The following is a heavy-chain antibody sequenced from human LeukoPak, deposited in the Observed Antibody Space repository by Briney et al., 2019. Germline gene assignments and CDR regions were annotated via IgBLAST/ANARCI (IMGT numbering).Heavy chain of an antibody. J-gene: IGHJ3*02. Sequence: ASVKVSCKASGYTFTSYYMHWVRQAPGQGLEWMGIINPSGGSTSYAQKFQGRVTMTRDTSTSTVYMELSSLRSEDTAVYYCARVAPYYDFWSGSDRAFDIWGQGTMVTVSS. CDR1: GYTFTSYY. D-gene: IGHD3-3*01. CDR3: ARVAPYYDFWSGSDRAFDI. CDR2: INPSGGST. V-gene: IGHV1-46*01.